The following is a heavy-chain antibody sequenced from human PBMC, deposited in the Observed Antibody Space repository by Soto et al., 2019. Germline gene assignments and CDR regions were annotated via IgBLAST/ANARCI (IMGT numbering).Heavy chain of an antibody. Sequence: EVQLVESGGDLVQPGGSLRLSCEASGLTFSTNWMSWVRQAPGKGLEWVANINDDGSERNYADSVRGRFSVSRDNAKNSLFLQMNGLRVEDTALYYCAKDVRWGQGTQVTVSS. J-gene: IGHJ4*02. CDR2: INDDGSER. CDR3: AKDVR. CDR1: GLTFSTNW. V-gene: IGHV3-7*05.